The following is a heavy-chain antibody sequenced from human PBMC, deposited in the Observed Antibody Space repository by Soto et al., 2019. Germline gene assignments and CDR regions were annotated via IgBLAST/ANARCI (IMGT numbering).Heavy chain of an antibody. CDR1: GFTFSSYS. V-gene: IGHV3-21*01. D-gene: IGHD1-1*01. CDR3: ARERRSSPATGYYGMDV. Sequence: PGGSLRLSCAASGFTFSSYSLNWVRQAPGKGLEWVSSISSSSSYIYYADSVKGRFTISRDNAKNSLYLHMNSLRAEDTAVYYCARERRSSPATGYYGMDVWGQGTTDTVSS. J-gene: IGHJ6*02. CDR2: ISSSSSYI.